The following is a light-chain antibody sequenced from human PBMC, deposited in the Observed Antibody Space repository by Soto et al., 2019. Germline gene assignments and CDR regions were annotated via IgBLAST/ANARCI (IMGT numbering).Light chain of an antibody. Sequence: EIVMTQSPATLSVSPGERATLSCRASQSVNSNLAWYQQKPGQAPRLLIYRASTRATGIPARFSGSGSGTDFTLTISGLQSEDFAIYYCQQYNNWPRTFGQGTKVAIK. CDR1: QSVNSN. CDR2: RAS. V-gene: IGKV3-15*01. CDR3: QQYNNWPRT. J-gene: IGKJ1*01.